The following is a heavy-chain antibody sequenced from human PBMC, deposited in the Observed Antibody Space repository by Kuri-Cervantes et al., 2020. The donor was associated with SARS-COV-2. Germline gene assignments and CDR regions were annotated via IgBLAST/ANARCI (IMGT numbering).Heavy chain of an antibody. D-gene: IGHD4-23*01. CDR2: IIPIFGTA. Sequence: SVKVSCKASGGTFSSYAISWVRQAPGQGLEWMGGIIPIFGTANYAQKFQGRVTITTDESTSTAYMELSSLRSDDTAVYYCAREIERGTVVIAYMGYFDYWGQGTLVTVSS. CDR3: AREIERGTVVIAYMGYFDY. V-gene: IGHV1-69*05. CDR1: GGTFSSYA. J-gene: IGHJ4*02.